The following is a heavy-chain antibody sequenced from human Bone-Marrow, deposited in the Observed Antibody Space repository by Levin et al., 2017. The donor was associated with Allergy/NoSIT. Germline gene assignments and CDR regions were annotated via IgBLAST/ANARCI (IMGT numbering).Heavy chain of an antibody. J-gene: IGHJ5*02. D-gene: IGHD1-1*01. Sequence: PGGSLRLSCVTSGFTFSGSRLHWVRQAPGKGLEWVAVSSGIERDTSSIDGGRGRFTLSRDESLNTMFLQINSLRLEDTAVYYCVRESNRGTKWSPNWFDAWGQGTLVTVS. V-gene: IGHV3-33*02. CDR1: GFTFSGSR. CDR2: SSGIERDT. CDR3: VRESNRGTKWSPNWFDA.